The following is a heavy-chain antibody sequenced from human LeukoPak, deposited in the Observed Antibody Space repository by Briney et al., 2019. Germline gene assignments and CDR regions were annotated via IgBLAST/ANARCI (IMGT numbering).Heavy chain of an antibody. CDR1: GYTFTSYV. CDR3: ARVILVRGIIHYYYYGMDV. D-gene: IGHD3-10*01. V-gene: IGHV1-8*01. Sequence: SVKVSCKASGYTFTSYVINWLRQATGQGLEWMGWMNPNYGNTRYAQKFQGRVTMTRNTSISTAYMELSSLRSEDTAVYYCARVILVRGIIHYYYYGMDVWGQGTTVTVSS. CDR2: MNPNYGNT. J-gene: IGHJ6*02.